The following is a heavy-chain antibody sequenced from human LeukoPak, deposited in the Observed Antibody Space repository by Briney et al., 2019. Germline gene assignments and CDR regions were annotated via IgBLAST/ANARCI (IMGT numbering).Heavy chain of an antibody. CDR3: ARFRYSSARVVDY. J-gene: IGHJ4*02. V-gene: IGHV3-33*01. CDR1: GFTFSSYG. D-gene: IGHD6-19*01. CDR2: IWYDGSNK. Sequence: GGSLRLSCAASGFTFSSYGMHWVRQAPGKGLEWVAVIWYDGSNKYYADSVKGRFTISRDNSKNTLYLQMNSLRAEDTAVYYCARFRYSSARVVDYWGQGTLVTVSS.